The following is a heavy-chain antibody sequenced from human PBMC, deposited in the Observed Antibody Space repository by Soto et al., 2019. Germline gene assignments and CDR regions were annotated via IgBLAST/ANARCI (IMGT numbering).Heavy chain of an antibody. D-gene: IGHD3-22*01. V-gene: IGHV1-69*01. CDR1: GGTFSSYA. CDR2: IIPIFGTA. Sequence: QVQLVQSGAEVKKPGSSVKVSCKASGGTFSSYAISWVQQAPGQGLEWMGGIIPIFGTANYAQKFQGRVTITADESTSTAYMELSSLRSEDTAVYYCARARDFRYYYDSSGYLDAFDIWGQGTMVTVSS. J-gene: IGHJ3*02. CDR3: ARARDFRYYYDSSGYLDAFDI.